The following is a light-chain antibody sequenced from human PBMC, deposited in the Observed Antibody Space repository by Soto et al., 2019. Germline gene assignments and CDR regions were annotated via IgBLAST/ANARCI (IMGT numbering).Light chain of an antibody. J-gene: IGKJ2*01. CDR3: MQALQTPYT. Sequence: DIVMTQSPLSLPVTPGEPASISCRSSQSLLNTNGYYYLDWYLQRPGQSPQLLIYLASTRASGVHDXXSGSGSGTDYTLKISRVEAEDVGVYYCMQALQTPYTFGQGTKLEIK. CDR2: LAS. CDR1: QSLLNTNGYYY. V-gene: IGKV2-28*01.